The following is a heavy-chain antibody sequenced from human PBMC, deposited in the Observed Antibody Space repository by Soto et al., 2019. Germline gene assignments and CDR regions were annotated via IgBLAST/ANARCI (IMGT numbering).Heavy chain of an antibody. V-gene: IGHV2-5*02. Sequence: HITLNESGPTLVKPTQTLTLTCTFSGFSLSTRDVGVGWIRQPPGKALEWLGVIYWDDDKRYSPSLKSRLTIYKDTSKNQVVLRMTKMDPVDTATYYCAHCRGGVANFWGQGTLVIVSS. CDR3: AHCRGGVANF. CDR2: IYWDDDK. CDR1: GFSLSTRDVG. D-gene: IGHD3-16*01. J-gene: IGHJ4*02.